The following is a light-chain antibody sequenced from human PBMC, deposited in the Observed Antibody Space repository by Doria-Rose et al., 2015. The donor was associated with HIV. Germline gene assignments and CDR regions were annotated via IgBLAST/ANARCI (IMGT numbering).Light chain of an antibody. CDR2: KAS. J-gene: IGKJ2*01. Sequence: TQFPSTLSASVGDRVTITCRASQSISTWLAWYQQKPGKAPKLLIYKASSLESGVPSRFSGSGSGTEFTLTISSLQPDDFASYYCQHYQSYPYTVGQGTKLEIK. CDR1: QSISTW. V-gene: IGKV1-5*03. CDR3: QHYQSYPYT.